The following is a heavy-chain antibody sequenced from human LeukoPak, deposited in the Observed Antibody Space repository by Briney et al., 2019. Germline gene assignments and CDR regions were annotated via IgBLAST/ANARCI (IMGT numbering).Heavy chain of an antibody. J-gene: IGHJ6*03. CDR2: IYTSGST. Sequence: SETLSLTCAVYGGSFSGYYWSWIRQPAGKGLEWIGRIYTSGSTNYNPSLKSRVTMSVDASKNQFSLKLSSVTAADTAVYYCARVCGELYSHYYYMDVWGKGTTVTISS. CDR1: GGSFSGYY. V-gene: IGHV4-59*10. CDR3: ARVCGELYSHYYYMDV. D-gene: IGHD1-26*01.